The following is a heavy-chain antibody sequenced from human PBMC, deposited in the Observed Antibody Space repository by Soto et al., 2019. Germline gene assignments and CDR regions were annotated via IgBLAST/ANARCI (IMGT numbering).Heavy chain of an antibody. D-gene: IGHD3-3*01. CDR2: IAYDGSGK. J-gene: IGHJ6*02. CDR1: GFTFSHYW. CDR3: ARGAFESMFGVVDSVYHGLDV. V-gene: IGHV3-30*03. Sequence: SLRLSCAASGFTFSHYWMSWVRQAPGKGLQWVAVIAYDGSGKYYADSVRGRFTISRDKSENFLYLQMNGLRVDDTAIYYCARGAFESMFGVVDSVYHGLDVWGQGTTVTV.